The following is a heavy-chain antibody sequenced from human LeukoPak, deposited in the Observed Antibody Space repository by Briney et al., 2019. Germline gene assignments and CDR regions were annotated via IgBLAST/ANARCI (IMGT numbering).Heavy chain of an antibody. CDR1: GITFSSYG. V-gene: IGHV3-33*01. D-gene: IGHD2-2*01. J-gene: IGHJ4*02. Sequence: GGSLRLSCTASGITFSSYGMHWVRQAPGRGLEWVAAIQYDGSIEYYADSVKGRFTISRDQSKNTLFLQVNSLRAEDTAVYYCARDSCGSPSCFDYWGQGTLVTVSS. CDR3: ARDSCGSPSCFDY. CDR2: IQYDGSIE.